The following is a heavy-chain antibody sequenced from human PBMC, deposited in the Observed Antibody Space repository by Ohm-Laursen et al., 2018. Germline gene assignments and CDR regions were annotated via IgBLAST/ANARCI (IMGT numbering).Heavy chain of an antibody. CDR2: MYYSGIT. J-gene: IGHJ3*02. V-gene: IGHV4-28*01. D-gene: IGHD1-1*01. Sequence: SETLSLTCAVSGYSVGITNWWAWIRQPPGKGLGWIGYMYYSGITYYNPSLKSRVTMSIDTSKNQVSLKLNSVTAVDTAMYYCATILPGTWYAFDMWGQGTMVTVSS. CDR3: ATILPGTWYAFDM. CDR1: GYSVGITNW.